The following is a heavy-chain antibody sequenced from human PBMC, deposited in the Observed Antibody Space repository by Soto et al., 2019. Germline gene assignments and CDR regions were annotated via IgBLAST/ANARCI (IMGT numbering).Heavy chain of an antibody. CDR2: IGTGSET. CDR1: GFTFSNYA. CDR3: AKAPLITVTTGY. D-gene: IGHD4-17*01. J-gene: IGHJ4*02. V-gene: IGHV3-23*01. Sequence: EVQLLESGGGFVQPGGSLRLSCVVSGFTFSNYAMSWVRQAPGKGLEWVSTIGTGSETYYADSVKGRFTTSRDNSENTLYLPMNSLRADDTAIYYCAKAPLITVTTGYWGQGTLVTVSS.